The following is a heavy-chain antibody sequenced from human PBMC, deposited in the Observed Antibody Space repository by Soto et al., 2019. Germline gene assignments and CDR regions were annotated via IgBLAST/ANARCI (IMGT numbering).Heavy chain of an antibody. CDR1: GFTFSSYW. Sequence: GGSLRLYCAASGFTFSSYWMSWVRQAPGKGLEWVANIKQDGSEKYYVDSVKGRFTISRDNAKNSLYLQMNSLRAEDTAVYYCARENPGVYGDYYYYYYMDVWGKGTTVTVSS. CDR3: ARENPGVYGDYYYYYYMDV. D-gene: IGHD7-27*01. J-gene: IGHJ6*03. V-gene: IGHV3-7*01. CDR2: IKQDGSEK.